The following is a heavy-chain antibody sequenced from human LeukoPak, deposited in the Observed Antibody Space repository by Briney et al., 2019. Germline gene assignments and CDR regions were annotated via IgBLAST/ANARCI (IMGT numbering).Heavy chain of an antibody. Sequence: ASVKVSCKASGYTFTGYYMHWVRQAPGQGLEWMGWINPNSGGTNYAQKFQGRVTMTRDTSISTAYMELSRLRSDDTAVYYCARDGGSNSEHYYYYMDVWGKGTTVTVSS. V-gene: IGHV1-2*02. D-gene: IGHD1-26*01. CDR2: INPNSGGT. CDR1: GYTFTGYY. CDR3: ARDGGSNSEHYYYYMDV. J-gene: IGHJ6*03.